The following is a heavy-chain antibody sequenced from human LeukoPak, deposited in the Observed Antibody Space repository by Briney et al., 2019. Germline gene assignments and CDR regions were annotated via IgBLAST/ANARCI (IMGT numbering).Heavy chain of an antibody. V-gene: IGHV1-18*01. CDR3: ARALAGYSSSWLDY. J-gene: IGHJ4*02. CDR1: GGTFSSYA. CDR2: ISAYNGNT. D-gene: IGHD6-13*01. Sequence: ASVKVSCKASGGTFSSYAISWVRQAPGQGLEWMGWISAYNGNTNYAQKLQGRVTMTTDTSTSTAYMELRSLRSDDTAVYYCARALAGYSSSWLDYWGQGTLVTVSS.